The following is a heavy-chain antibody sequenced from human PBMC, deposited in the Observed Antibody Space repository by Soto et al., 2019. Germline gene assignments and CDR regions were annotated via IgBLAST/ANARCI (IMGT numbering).Heavy chain of an antibody. CDR3: ARGAAAIGYYYYYGMDV. CDR2: IIPIFGTA. D-gene: IGHD5-18*01. J-gene: IGHJ6*02. V-gene: IGHV1-69*01. CDR1: GGTFSSYA. Sequence: QVQLVQSGAEVKKPGSSVKVSCKASGGTFSSYAISWVRQAPGQGLEWMGGIIPIFGTANYAQKFQGRVTITADESTSTAYMELSSLRSEDTAVYYCARGAAAIGYYYYYGMDVWGQGTTVTVSS.